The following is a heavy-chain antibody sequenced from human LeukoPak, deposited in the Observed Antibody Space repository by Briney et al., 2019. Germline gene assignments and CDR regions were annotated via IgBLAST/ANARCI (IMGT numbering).Heavy chain of an antibody. Sequence: ASVKVTCKGSGYTFTSYGISWVRQPPGQGLEGMGWIRAYNGNKDYAQKLQGRVTMNTATSTRTAYMAPNSLRSDDTAVYSCARGGRFGDREMMDYWGQGTLVTVSS. CDR3: ARGGRFGDREMMDY. CDR1: GYTFTSYG. J-gene: IGHJ4*02. V-gene: IGHV1-18*01. D-gene: IGHD3-10*01. CDR2: IRAYNGNK.